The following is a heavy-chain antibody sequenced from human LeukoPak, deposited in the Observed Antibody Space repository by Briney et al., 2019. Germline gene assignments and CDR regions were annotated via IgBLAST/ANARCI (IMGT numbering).Heavy chain of an antibody. CDR1: GFTFSSYN. V-gene: IGHV3-21*01. CDR2: ISSSSRYI. CDR3: ARGLSVGSKPDLGFDY. J-gene: IGHJ4*02. Sequence: GGSLRLSCAASGFTFSSYNMNWVRQAPGKGLEWVSSISSSSRYIYYTDSVKGRFTISRDNAKNSLYLQMNSLRAEDTAVYYCARGLSVGSKPDLGFDYWGQGTLVTVSS. D-gene: IGHD1-26*01.